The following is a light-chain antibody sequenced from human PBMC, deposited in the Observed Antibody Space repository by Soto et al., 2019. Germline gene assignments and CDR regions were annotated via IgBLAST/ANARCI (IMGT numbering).Light chain of an antibody. Sequence: ELVLTQSPGTLSLSPGESATVSCRASQTISRNYLVWYQKKPGQAPRLLIYGASTRATGIPARFSGSGSGTEFTLTISSLQSEDFAVYYCQQYNNWPPLTFGGGTKVDIK. J-gene: IGKJ4*01. CDR2: GAS. CDR3: QQYNNWPPLT. CDR1: QTISRN. V-gene: IGKV3-15*01.